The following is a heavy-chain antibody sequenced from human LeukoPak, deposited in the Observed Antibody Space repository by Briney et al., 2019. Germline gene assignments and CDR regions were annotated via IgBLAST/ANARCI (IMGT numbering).Heavy chain of an antibody. CDR2: ISGYNGNT. CDR3: ARDALRLGELSEDQYYFDY. Sequence: GASVKVSCKASGYTFTSFGTSWVRQAPGQGLEWMGWISGYNGNTNYAQKFQGRVTITADESTSTAYMELSGLRSEDTAVYYCARDALRLGELSEDQYYFDYWGQGTLVTVSS. CDR1: GYTFTSFG. V-gene: IGHV1-18*01. J-gene: IGHJ4*02. D-gene: IGHD3-16*02.